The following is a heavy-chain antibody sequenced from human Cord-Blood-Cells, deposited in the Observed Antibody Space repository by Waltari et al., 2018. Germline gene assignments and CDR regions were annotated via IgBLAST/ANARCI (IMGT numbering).Heavy chain of an antibody. J-gene: IGHJ4*02. V-gene: IGHV1-8*01. D-gene: IGHD3-10*01. CDR3: ARGLLWFGESQEGY. Sequence: QVQLVQSGAEVKKPGASVKVSCKASGYTFTSYDINWVRQATGQGLAWMGWMNPNSGNTGYAQKFQGRATRTRNTYISTANMELGSLRSEDTAVYYCARGLLWFGESQEGYWGQGTLVTVSS. CDR2: MNPNSGNT. CDR1: GYTFTSYD.